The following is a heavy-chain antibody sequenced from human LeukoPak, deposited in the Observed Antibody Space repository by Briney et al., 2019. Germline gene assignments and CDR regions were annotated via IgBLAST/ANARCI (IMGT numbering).Heavy chain of an antibody. V-gene: IGHV4-38-2*02. D-gene: IGHD3-22*01. CDR2: IYHSGST. CDR1: GYSINSGYY. Sequence: PSETLSLTCTVSGYSINSGYYWGWVRQPPGKGLEWIGSIYHSGSTYYNPSLKSRVTISVDTSKNQFSLKPSSVTAADTAVYYCTSDSSGYYYFDYWGRGSLVTVSS. CDR3: TSDSSGYYYFDY. J-gene: IGHJ4*02.